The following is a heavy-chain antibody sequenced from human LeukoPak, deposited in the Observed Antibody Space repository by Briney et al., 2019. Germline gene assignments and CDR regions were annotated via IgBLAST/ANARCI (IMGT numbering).Heavy chain of an antibody. D-gene: IGHD6-19*01. CDR2: INHSGST. V-gene: IGHV4-34*01. CDR1: GGSFSGYY. CDR3: AATYVSSGWLSI. J-gene: IGHJ4*02. Sequence: SETLSLTCAVYGGSFSGYYWSWIRQPPGKGLEWIGEINHSGSTNYNPSLKSRVTISVDTSKNQFSLKLSSVTAADTAVYYCAATYVSSGWLSIWGQGTLVTVSS.